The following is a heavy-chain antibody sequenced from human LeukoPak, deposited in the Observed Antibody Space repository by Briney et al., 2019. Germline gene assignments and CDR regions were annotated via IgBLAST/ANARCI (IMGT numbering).Heavy chain of an antibody. J-gene: IGHJ4*02. V-gene: IGHV1-46*02. CDR2: INPSGGST. CDR3: ARTYCGGDCNNRYFDY. D-gene: IGHD2-21*02. Sequence: ASVKVSCKASGYILNSYYIHWVRQAPGQGLEWMGIINPSGGSTDYAQKFQGRVTMTRDKSTSPVYMELNSLRSEDTALYYCARTYCGGDCNNRYFDYWGQGTLVTVSS. CDR1: GYILNSYY.